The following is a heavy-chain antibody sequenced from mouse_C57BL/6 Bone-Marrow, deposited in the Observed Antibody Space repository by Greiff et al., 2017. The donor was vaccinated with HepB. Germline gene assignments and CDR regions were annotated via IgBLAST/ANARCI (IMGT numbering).Heavy chain of an antibody. Sequence: VQLQQSGPELVKPGASVKMSCKASGYTFTDYNMHWVKQSHGKSLEWIGYINPNNGGTSYNQKFKGKATLTVNKSSSTAYMELRSLTSEDSAVYYCAHPYYYGSSYWYFDVWGTGTTVTVSS. V-gene: IGHV1-22*01. J-gene: IGHJ1*03. CDR3: AHPYYYGSSYWYFDV. D-gene: IGHD1-1*01. CDR2: INPNNGGT. CDR1: GYTFTDYN.